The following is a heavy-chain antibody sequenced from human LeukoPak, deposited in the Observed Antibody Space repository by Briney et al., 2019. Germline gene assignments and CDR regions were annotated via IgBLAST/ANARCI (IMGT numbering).Heavy chain of an antibody. CDR2: ISSSGSTI. D-gene: IGHD5-12*01. CDR1: GFTFSSYE. Sequence: GGSLRLSCAASGFTFSSYEMNWVRQAPGKGLEWVSYISSSGSTIYYADSVKGRFSITRDNAKNSLYLQMNSLRAEDTAVYYCARGPSGYHNTGGQGTLVTVSS. J-gene: IGHJ4*02. V-gene: IGHV3-48*03. CDR3: ARGPSGYHNT.